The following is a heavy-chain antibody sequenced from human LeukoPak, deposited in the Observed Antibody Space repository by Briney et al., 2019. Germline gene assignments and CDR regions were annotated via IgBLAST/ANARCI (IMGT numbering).Heavy chain of an antibody. Sequence: SETLSLTCAVYGGSFRGYYWSWIRQPPGKGLEWIGEINHSGSTNYNPSLKSRVTISVDTSKNQFSLKLSSVTAADTAVYYCARGGLIVVATAILDYWGQGTLVTVSS. J-gene: IGHJ4*02. CDR1: GGSFRGYY. CDR3: ARGGLIVVATAILDY. D-gene: IGHD2-21*02. CDR2: INHSGST. V-gene: IGHV4-34*01.